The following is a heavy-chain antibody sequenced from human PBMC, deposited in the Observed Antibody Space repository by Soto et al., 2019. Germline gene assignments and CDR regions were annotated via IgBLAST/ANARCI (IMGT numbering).Heavy chain of an antibody. Sequence: PSETLSLTCTVSGGSISSGGYYWSLIRQHPGKDLEWIGYIYYSGSTYYSTSLGSRVLISVDTSKNHYSLNLYSLTAADTAVYDCARDARGYYFDYWGPGTLVTVSS. D-gene: IGHD3-10*01. CDR1: GGSISSGGYY. CDR2: IYYSGST. V-gene: IGHV4-31*03. J-gene: IGHJ4*02. CDR3: ARDARGYYFDY.